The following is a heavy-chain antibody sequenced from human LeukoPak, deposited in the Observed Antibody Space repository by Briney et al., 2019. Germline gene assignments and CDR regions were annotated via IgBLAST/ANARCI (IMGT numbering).Heavy chain of an antibody. V-gene: IGHV3-53*01. D-gene: IGHD1-26*01. CDR1: GFTFDNAW. J-gene: IGHJ3*02. CDR2: IGSDDT. Sequence: GGSLRLSCAASGFTFDNAWMSWVRQAPGKGLEWVSVIGSDDTFYTDSVKGRFVISRDNSKSILYLQMNSLRAEDTAMYYCAKDSVAYNGIYDAFDIWGQGTMVTVSS. CDR3: AKDSVAYNGIYDAFDI.